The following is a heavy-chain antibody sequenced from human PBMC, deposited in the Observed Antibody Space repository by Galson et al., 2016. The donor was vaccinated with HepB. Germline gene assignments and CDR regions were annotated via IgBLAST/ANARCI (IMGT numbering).Heavy chain of an antibody. J-gene: IGHJ6*02. Sequence: QSGAEVKKAGESLKISCKASGYSFPYYWIGWVRQKPGKGLEWMGIIYPGDSEIRYSPSFQGQVTMSVDKSISTAFLQWSSLKASDTAMYYCARQYNFWSGYSESYYGMDVWGQGTRSPSP. V-gene: IGHV5-51*01. CDR2: IYPGDSEI. CDR3: ARQYNFWSGYSESYYGMDV. CDR1: GYSFPYYW. D-gene: IGHD3-3*01.